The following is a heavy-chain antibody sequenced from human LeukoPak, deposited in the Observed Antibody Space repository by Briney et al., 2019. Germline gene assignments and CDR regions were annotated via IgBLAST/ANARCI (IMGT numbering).Heavy chain of an antibody. CDR3: AREYYYDSSGYYPKVENAFDI. CDR2: IYYSGST. CDR1: GGSISSYY. D-gene: IGHD3-22*01. Sequence: SETLSLTCTVSGGSISSYYWSWIRQPPGKGLEWIGYIYYSGSTNYHPSLKSRVTISVDTSKNQFSLKLSSVTAADTAVYYCAREYYYDSSGYYPKVENAFDIWGQGTMVTVSS. V-gene: IGHV4-59*01. J-gene: IGHJ3*02.